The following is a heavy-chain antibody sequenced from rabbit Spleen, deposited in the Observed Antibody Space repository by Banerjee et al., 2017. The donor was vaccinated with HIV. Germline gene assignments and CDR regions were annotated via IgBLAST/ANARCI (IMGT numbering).Heavy chain of an antibody. J-gene: IGHJ4*01. V-gene: IGHV1S45*01. Sequence: QEQLVESGGGLVQPEGSLTLTCKASGFSFGDRDVMCWVRQAPGKGLEWIACINAATAKPVYATWAKGRFTISRTSSTTVTLRMTSLTAADTATYFCARALATMTMMITPFNLWGPGTLVTVS. CDR3: ARALATMTMMITPFNL. CDR1: GFSFGDRDV. D-gene: IGHD2-1*01. CDR2: INAATAKP.